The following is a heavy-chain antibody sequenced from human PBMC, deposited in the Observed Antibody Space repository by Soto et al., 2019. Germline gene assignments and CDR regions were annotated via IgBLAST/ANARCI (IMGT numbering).Heavy chain of an antibody. CDR1: GFTFSSYG. Sequence: GGSLRLSCAASGFTFSSYGMHWVRQAPGKGLEWVAVISYEGSNKFYADSVKGRFTISRDNSNNTLYLQMNSLRAEDTAVYYCAKDRLSGYSYGYHDYWGQGTLVTVSS. V-gene: IGHV3-30*18. CDR2: ISYEGSNK. D-gene: IGHD5-18*01. CDR3: AKDRLSGYSYGYHDY. J-gene: IGHJ4*02.